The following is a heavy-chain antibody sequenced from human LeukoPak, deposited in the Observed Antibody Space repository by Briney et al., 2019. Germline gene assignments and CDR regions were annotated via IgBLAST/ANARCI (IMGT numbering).Heavy chain of an antibody. J-gene: IGHJ5*02. Sequence: SETLSLTCNVSGGSISNYYWSWIRQPPGKGLEWIGCVYYSGTANYNPSLKSRVTISVDTSKNQFSLKLTSVTAADTAIYYCAREVSSSWYNWFDPGAREPWSRLL. CDR2: VYYSGTA. CDR3: AREVSSSWYNWFDP. V-gene: IGHV4-59*01. D-gene: IGHD6-13*01. CDR1: GGSISNYY.